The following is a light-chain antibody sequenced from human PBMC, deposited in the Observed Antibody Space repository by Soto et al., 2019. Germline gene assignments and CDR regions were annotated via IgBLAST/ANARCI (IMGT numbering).Light chain of an antibody. CDR1: SSDVGTYNL. J-gene: IGLJ1*01. Sequence: QSALTQPASVSGSPGQSITISCSGTSSDVGTYNLVSWYQQYPGKAPRLMIYEVTKRPSGVSNRFSGSKSGNTASLTISGLQTEDEAYYYCCSYAGSSSSIFGTGTKLTVL. V-gene: IGLV2-23*02. CDR2: EVT. CDR3: CSYAGSSSSI.